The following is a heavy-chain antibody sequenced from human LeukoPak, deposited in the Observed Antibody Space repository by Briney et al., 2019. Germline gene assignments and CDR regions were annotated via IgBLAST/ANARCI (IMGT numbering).Heavy chain of an antibody. J-gene: IGHJ3*02. Sequence: PGGSLRLSCAASGFTFSSYAMHWVRQAPGKGLEWVSSISSSSSYIYYADSVKGRFTISRDNAKNSLYLQMNSLRAEDTAVYYCARGIAAQGPFDIWGQGTMVTVSS. CDR2: ISSSSSYI. CDR3: ARGIAAQGPFDI. V-gene: IGHV3-21*01. D-gene: IGHD6-6*01. CDR1: GFTFSSYA.